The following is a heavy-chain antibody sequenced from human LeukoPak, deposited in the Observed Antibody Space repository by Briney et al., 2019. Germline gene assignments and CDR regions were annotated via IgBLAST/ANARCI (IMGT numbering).Heavy chain of an antibody. Sequence: GGSLRLSCAASGFTSSNYDMHWLRQATGKGLEWVSGIGIPGDTYYPDSVKGRFTISRENAKNSLYLQMNSLRAGDTAVYFCARAHVAAGLAFDIWGQGTMVTVSS. V-gene: IGHV3-13*01. CDR2: IGIPGDT. CDR1: GFTSSNYD. CDR3: ARAHVAAGLAFDI. J-gene: IGHJ3*02. D-gene: IGHD6-25*01.